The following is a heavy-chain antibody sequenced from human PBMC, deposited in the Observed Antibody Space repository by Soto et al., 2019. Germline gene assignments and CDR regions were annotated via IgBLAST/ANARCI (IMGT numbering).Heavy chain of an antibody. CDR3: ARGHARDGYNPHGHYYYGMDV. D-gene: IGHD5-12*01. J-gene: IGHJ6*02. Sequence: ASVKVSCKASGYTFTSYYMHWGRQAPGQGLEWMGIINPTGGSTSYAQKFQGRVTMTRDTSTSTVYMELSSLSSEDTAVYYCARGHARDGYNPHGHYYYGMDVWGQGTTVTVSS. V-gene: IGHV1-46*01. CDR2: INPTGGST. CDR1: GYTFTSYY.